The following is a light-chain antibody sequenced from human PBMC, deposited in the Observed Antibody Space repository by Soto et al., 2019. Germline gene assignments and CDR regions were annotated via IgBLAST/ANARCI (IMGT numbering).Light chain of an antibody. V-gene: IGKV3-15*01. J-gene: IGKJ4*01. CDR2: GAS. CDR3: QQYINWPLT. Sequence: EIVMTQSPVTLSVSPGERATLSCRASQSINTDLAWYQQKPGQAPRLLIYGASTRATGIPARFSGSGSGTEFTLTISSLQSEDFAVYYCQQYINWPLTFGGGAKVGIK. CDR1: QSINTD.